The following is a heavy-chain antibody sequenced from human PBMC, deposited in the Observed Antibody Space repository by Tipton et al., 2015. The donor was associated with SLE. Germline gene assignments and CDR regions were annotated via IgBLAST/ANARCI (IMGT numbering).Heavy chain of an antibody. CDR3: ARGGTPAYYYDSSGLDY. V-gene: IGHV4-34*01. CDR2: INHSGST. Sequence: LRLSCAAPGFTFSSYGMHWIRQPPGKGLEWIGEINHSGSTNYNPSLKSRVTISVDTSKNQFSLKLSSVTAADTAVYYCARGGTPAYYYDSSGLDYWGQGTLVTVSS. J-gene: IGHJ4*02. D-gene: IGHD3-22*01. CDR1: GFTFSSYG.